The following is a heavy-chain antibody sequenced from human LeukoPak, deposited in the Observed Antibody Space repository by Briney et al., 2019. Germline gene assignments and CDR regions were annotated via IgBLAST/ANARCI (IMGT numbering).Heavy chain of an antibody. CDR2: ISYDGSNK. Sequence: GGSLRLSCAASGFTFSSYAMHWVRQAPGKGLEWVAVISYDGSNKYYADSVKGRFTISRDNSKNTPYLQMNSLRAEDTVVYYCARMNLGGAFFDYWGQGTLVTVSS. CDR1: GFTFSSYA. J-gene: IGHJ4*02. V-gene: IGHV3-30*04. CDR3: ARMNLGGAFFDY. D-gene: IGHD3-16*01.